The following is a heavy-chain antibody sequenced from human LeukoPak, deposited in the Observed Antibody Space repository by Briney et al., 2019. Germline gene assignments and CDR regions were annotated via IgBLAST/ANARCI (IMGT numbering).Heavy chain of an antibody. J-gene: IGHJ4*02. CDR2: ISGSGAST. Sequence: PGGSLRLSCAASGFTFGTYAMTWVRQAPGRGLEWVSVISGSGASTNYADSVKGRFIISRDNSRNTLYLQMNSLRAEDTAVYYCAKNHSGSSRDYFDYWGRGPLVTVSS. D-gene: IGHD2-15*01. CDR3: AKNHSGSSRDYFDY. CDR1: GFTFGTYA. V-gene: IGHV3-23*01.